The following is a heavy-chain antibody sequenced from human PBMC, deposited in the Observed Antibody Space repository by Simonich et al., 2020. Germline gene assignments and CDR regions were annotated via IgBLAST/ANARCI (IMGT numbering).Heavy chain of an antibody. CDR1: GGSISSSSSY. V-gene: IGHV4-39*01. CDR3: ARHAGFAFDI. D-gene: IGHD6-13*01. CDR2: IYYSGST. J-gene: IGHJ3*02. Sequence: QLQLQESGPGLVKPSETLSLPCTVSGGSISSSSSYWGWIRQPPGKGLEWIGSIYYSGSTYDNPSLKSRVTISVDTSKNQFSLKLSSVTAADTAVYYCARHAGFAFDIWGQGTMVTVSS.